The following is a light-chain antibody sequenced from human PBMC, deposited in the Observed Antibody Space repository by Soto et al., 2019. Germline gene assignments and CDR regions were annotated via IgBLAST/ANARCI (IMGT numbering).Light chain of an antibody. V-gene: IGKV1-39*01. CDR3: QQSYNTPLT. CDR2: AAS. Sequence: IQRTQSPSSLSACVGDRVTITCRASQSISSYLNWYQQKPGKAPKFLIYAASSLQSGVPSRFSGSGSGTDFTLTISSLQPEDFATYYCQQSYNTPLTVGPGPQVHFK. CDR1: QSISSY. J-gene: IGKJ3*01.